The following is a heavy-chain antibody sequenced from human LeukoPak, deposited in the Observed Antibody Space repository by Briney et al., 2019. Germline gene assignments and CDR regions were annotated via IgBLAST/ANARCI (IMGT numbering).Heavy chain of an antibody. CDR1: GYTLTELS. CDR3: ARVPSVEATPFDY. V-gene: IGHV1-24*01. Sequence: ASVKVSCKVSGYTLTELSMHWVRQAPGKGLEWMGSFDPKDGETIYAQKFQGRVTMTEDTSTDTAYMELSSLRSEDTAVYYCARVPSVEATPFDYWGQGTLVTVSS. J-gene: IGHJ4*02. D-gene: IGHD1-26*01. CDR2: FDPKDGET.